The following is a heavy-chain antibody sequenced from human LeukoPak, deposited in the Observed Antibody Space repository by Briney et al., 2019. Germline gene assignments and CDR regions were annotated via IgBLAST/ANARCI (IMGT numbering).Heavy chain of an antibody. CDR3: AKDRAPYGSGGGEDYFDL. D-gene: IGHD3-10*01. Sequence: PGGSLRLSCAASGFTFSSYAMSWVRQAPGKGLEWVSVINGRGGGGNTYYADSVKGRFTISRDNSRNTLYLEMSSLRAEDSALYYCAKDRAPYGSGGGEDYFDLWGRGTLVTVSS. CDR1: GFTFSSYA. CDR2: INGRGGGGNT. J-gene: IGHJ2*01. V-gene: IGHV3-23*01.